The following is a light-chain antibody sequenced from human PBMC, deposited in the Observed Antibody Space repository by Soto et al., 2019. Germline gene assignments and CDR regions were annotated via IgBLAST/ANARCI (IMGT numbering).Light chain of an antibody. CDR3: SSYTSSSTRV. CDR2: DVS. V-gene: IGLV2-14*01. Sequence: QSALTQPASVSGSPGQSITISCTGTSSDVGDYNYVSWYQQHPGKAPKLMIFDVSNRPSGVSIRFSGSKSGNTASLTISGLQAEEEADYYCSSYTSSSTRVFGTGTKVTVL. J-gene: IGLJ1*01. CDR1: SSDVGDYNY.